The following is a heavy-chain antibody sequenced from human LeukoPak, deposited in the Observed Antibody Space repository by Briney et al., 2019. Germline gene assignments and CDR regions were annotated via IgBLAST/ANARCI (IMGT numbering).Heavy chain of an antibody. J-gene: IGHJ3*02. CDR1: GGSISSSSYY. V-gene: IGHV4-39*07. CDR3: ARDIVRGEDAFDI. CDR2: IYYSGST. D-gene: IGHD3-10*01. Sequence: SETLSLTCTVSGGSISSSSYYWGWIRQPPGKGLEWIGSIYYSGSTYYNPSLKSRVTISVGTSKNQFSLKLSSVTAADTAVYYCARDIVRGEDAFDIWGQGTMVTVSS.